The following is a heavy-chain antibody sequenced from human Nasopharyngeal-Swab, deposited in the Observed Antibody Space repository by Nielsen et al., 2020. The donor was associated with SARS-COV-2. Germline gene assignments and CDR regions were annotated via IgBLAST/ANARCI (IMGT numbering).Heavy chain of an antibody. CDR3: ASDLGGIGAF. V-gene: IGHV3-74*01. CDR1: GFSFSSYW. J-gene: IGHJ4*02. CDR2: IDTVARIT. Sequence: GGSLRLSCAASGFSFSSYWMHWVRRAPGKGLVWVSRIDTVARITDYADSVKGRFTIFRDNARNTLYLQMNRLRAEATAVYFCASDLGGIGAFWGQGALVTVSS. D-gene: IGHD3-16*01.